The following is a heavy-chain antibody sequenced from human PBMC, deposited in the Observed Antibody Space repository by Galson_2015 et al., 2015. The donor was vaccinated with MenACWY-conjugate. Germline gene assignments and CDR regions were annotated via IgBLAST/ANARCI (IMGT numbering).Heavy chain of an antibody. D-gene: IGHD3-22*01. Sequence: ALVKPTQTLTLTCTFSGFSLSTYEMCIYWVRQPPGKALEWLARIDWRDNKYHTTSLKTRLTISKDTSTNQVVLTMTNVDPVDTATYYCARMHIVLDATDAFDIWGQGTMVTVSS. CDR1: GFSLSTYEMC. V-gene: IGHV2-70*11. CDR3: ARMHIVLDATDAFDI. CDR2: IDWRDNK. J-gene: IGHJ3*02.